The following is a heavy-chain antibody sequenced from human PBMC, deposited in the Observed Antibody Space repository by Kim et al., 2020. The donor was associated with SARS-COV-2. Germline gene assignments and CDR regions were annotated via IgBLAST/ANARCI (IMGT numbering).Heavy chain of an antibody. V-gene: IGHV3-23*01. CDR2: ISGSGGST. D-gene: IGHD2-2*03. Sequence: GGSLRLSCAASGFTFSSYAMSWVRQAPGKGLEWVSAISGSGGSTYYADSVKGRFTISRDNSKNTLYLQMNSLRAEDTAVYYCANLDPGGYCSSTSCYGGRLYWGQGTLVTVSS. CDR3: ANLDPGGYCSSTSCYGGRLY. CDR1: GFTFSSYA. J-gene: IGHJ4*02.